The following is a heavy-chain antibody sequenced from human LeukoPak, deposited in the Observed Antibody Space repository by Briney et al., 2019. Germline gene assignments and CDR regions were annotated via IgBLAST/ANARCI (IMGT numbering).Heavy chain of an antibody. D-gene: IGHD1-26*01. J-gene: IGHJ4*02. CDR2: ISVNGGDT. Sequence: GGSLRLSCAASGFTFSIYAMSWVRRAPGKGLEWVSLISVNGGDTYYADSVKGRFTISRDNSENTLYLQMSSLRPEDTAVYYCVKDLTGSFSFDYWGQGTLVTVSS. CDR3: VKDLTGSFSFDY. CDR1: GFTFSIYA. V-gene: IGHV3-23*01.